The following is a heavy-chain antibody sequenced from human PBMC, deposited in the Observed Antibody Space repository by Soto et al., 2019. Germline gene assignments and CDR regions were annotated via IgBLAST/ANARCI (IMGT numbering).Heavy chain of an antibody. Sequence: QVQLVQSGAEVKKPGSSVKVSCKASGGTFSSYAISWVRQAPGQGLEWMGGIIPIFGTANYAQKFQGRVTITADKSTSTAYMELSSLRSEDTAVYYCARGRLIAAAGRYYYYGMDVWGQGTTVTVSS. D-gene: IGHD6-13*01. CDR2: IIPIFGTA. J-gene: IGHJ6*02. CDR1: GGTFSSYA. CDR3: ARGRLIAAAGRYYYYGMDV. V-gene: IGHV1-69*06.